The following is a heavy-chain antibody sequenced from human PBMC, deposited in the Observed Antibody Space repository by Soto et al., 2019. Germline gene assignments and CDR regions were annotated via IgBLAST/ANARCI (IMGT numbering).Heavy chain of an antibody. D-gene: IGHD3-9*01. CDR1: GFTFSAFG. CDR3: TTYLTLTGYPWYYYYYGMDV. J-gene: IGHJ6*02. V-gene: IGHV3-30*03. Sequence: GGSLRLSCEASGFTFSAFGMHWVRQAPGKGLEWVAIISYDGILKYYADSVKGRFTISRDTSKSALYLQMNSLKTEDTAVYYCTTYLTLTGYPWYYYYYGMDVWGQGTTVTVSS. CDR2: ISYDGILK.